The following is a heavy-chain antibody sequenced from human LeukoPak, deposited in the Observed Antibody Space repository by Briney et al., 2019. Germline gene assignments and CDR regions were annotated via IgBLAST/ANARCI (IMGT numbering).Heavy chain of an antibody. CDR3: ARDRAHYDFWSGPTSDYYMDV. CDR1: GYTFTGYY. D-gene: IGHD3-3*01. V-gene: IGHV1-2*02. Sequence: ASVKVSCKASGYTFTGYYMHWVRQAPGQGLEWMGWINPNSGGTNYAQKFQGRVTMTRDTSISTAYMELSRLRSDDTAVYYCARDRAHYDFWSGPTSDYYMDVWGKGTTATVSS. CDR2: INPNSGGT. J-gene: IGHJ6*03.